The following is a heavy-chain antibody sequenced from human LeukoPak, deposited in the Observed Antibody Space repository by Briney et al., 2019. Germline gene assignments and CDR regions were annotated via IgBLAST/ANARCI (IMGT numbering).Heavy chain of an antibody. CDR2: INPNSGGT. J-gene: IGHJ4*02. V-gene: IGHV1-2*02. D-gene: IGHD3-10*01. CDR1: GYTFTDFY. CDR3: ARAWGSGSYYRGSEY. Sequence: ASVKVSCKASGYTFTDFYFNWVRQAPGQGLEWMGWINPNSGGTHYAQNFQDRVTMTRDTSINTAYMEVSRLRSDDTAVYYCARAWGSGSYYRGSEYWGQGTLVTVSS.